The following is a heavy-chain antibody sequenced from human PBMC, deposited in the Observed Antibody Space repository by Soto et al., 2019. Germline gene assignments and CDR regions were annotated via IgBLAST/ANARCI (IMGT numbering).Heavy chain of an antibody. CDR3: AAGEASSRNLAPYYLDF. CDR1: GGSMRNYF. J-gene: IGHJ4*02. CDR2: IHYSGTT. V-gene: IGHV4-59*01. D-gene: IGHD6-13*01. Sequence: SETLSLTCTVSGGSMRNYFWTWIRQPPGKGLEWIGYIHYSGTTSFFPSYNPSLRSRVTISEDTSKNQFSLKLLSVTTTDTAVYFCAAGEASSRNLAPYYLDFWGQGTLVTVSS.